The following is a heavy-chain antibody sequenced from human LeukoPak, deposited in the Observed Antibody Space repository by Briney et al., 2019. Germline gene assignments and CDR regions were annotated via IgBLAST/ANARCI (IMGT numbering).Heavy chain of an antibody. V-gene: IGHV3-23*01. CDR2: ISGSGGST. CDR1: GFTFSSYA. J-gene: IGHJ5*02. Sequence: GGSLRLSCAASGFTFSSYAMSWVRQAPGKGLEWVSAISGSGGSTYYADSVKGRFTISRDNAKNSLYLQMNSLRDEDTAVYYCAVRAEPYNWFDPWGQGTLVTVSS. CDR3: AVRAEPYNWFDP. D-gene: IGHD1-26*01.